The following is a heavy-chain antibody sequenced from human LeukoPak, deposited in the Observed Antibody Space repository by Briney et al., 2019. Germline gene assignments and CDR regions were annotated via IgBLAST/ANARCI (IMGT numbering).Heavy chain of an antibody. CDR3: AKDLDTAMVTGICIY. J-gene: IGHJ4*02. D-gene: IGHD5-18*01. CDR2: ISWNSGTI. V-gene: IGHV3-9*01. CDR1: GFTFDDYA. Sequence: PGGSLRLSRAASGFTFDDYAMHWVRQAPGKGLEWVSGISWNSGTIYYADSVKGRFTISRDDSKNTLYLQMNSLRAEDTAVYYCAKDLDTAMVTGICIYWGQGTLVTVSS.